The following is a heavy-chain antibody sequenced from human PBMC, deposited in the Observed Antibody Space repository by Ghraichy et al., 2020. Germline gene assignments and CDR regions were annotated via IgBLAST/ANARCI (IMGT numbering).Heavy chain of an antibody. V-gene: IGHV3-33*01. Sequence: GESLNISCAASGFTFSSYGMHWVRQAPGKGLEWVAVIWYDGSNKYYADSVKGRFTISRDNSKNTLYLQMNSLRAEDTAVYYCARVLSSSWYPGSYYYMDVWGKGTTVTVSS. CDR3: ARVLSSSWYPGSYYYMDV. CDR1: GFTFSSYG. CDR2: IWYDGSNK. J-gene: IGHJ6*03. D-gene: IGHD6-13*01.